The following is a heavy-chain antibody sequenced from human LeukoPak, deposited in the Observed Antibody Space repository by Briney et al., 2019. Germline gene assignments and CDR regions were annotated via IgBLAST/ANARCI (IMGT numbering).Heavy chain of an antibody. D-gene: IGHD6-13*01. J-gene: IGHJ4*02. CDR1: GFTFSSYS. CDR3: ARVRIAAADIPDY. CDR2: ISSSSSTI. Sequence: GGSLRLSCAASGFTFSSYSMTWVRQAPGKGLEWVSYISSSSSTIYYADSVKGRFTISRDNAKNSLYLQMNSLRAEDTAVYYCARVRIAAADIPDYWGQGTLVTVSS. V-gene: IGHV3-48*01.